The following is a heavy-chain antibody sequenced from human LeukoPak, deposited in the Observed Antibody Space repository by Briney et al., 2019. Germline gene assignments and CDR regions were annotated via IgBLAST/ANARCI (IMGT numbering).Heavy chain of an antibody. CDR1: GFTFCSYW. J-gene: IGHJ4*01. D-gene: IGHD3-10*01. V-gene: IGHV3-74*01. CDR2: IKSDGGST. Sequence: GGSLRLSCTASGFTFCSYWMHWVRQAPGKGPVWVAHIKSDGGSTSYADSVKGRFTISRDNAKNALYLQMNSLRVGDTAVYYCSAESYHNVYSGDGSLVTVSS. CDR3: SAESYHNVY.